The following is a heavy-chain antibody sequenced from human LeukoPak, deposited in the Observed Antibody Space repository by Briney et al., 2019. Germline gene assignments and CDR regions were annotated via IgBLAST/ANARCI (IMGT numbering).Heavy chain of an antibody. V-gene: IGHV4-39*01. CDR2: IYYSGST. D-gene: IGHD5-12*01. CDR1: GGSISSSSYY. Sequence: PSETLSLTCTVSGGSISSSSYYWGWIRQPPGKGLEWIGTIYYSGSTYYNPSLKSRVTISVDTSKNQFSLKLSSVTAADTAVYYCARRVLSGYDSWGQGTLVTVSS. J-gene: IGHJ5*02. CDR3: ARRVLSGYDS.